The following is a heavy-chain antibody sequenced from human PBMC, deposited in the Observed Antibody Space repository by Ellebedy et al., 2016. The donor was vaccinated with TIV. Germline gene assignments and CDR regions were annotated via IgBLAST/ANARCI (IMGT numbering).Heavy chain of an antibody. V-gene: IGHV1-18*04. D-gene: IGHD3-16*01. CDR2: ISTHNGNT. CDR3: ARVYDYAIKNSEIDY. J-gene: IGHJ4*02. CDR1: GYTFTSYG. Sequence: AASVKVSCKAAGYTFTSYGIGWVRQAPGQGLQWIGWISTHNGNTNYAQEVQGRVTMTTDTSTTTAYMELRSLTSDDTAVYYCARVYDYAIKNSEIDYWGQGTLVTVSS.